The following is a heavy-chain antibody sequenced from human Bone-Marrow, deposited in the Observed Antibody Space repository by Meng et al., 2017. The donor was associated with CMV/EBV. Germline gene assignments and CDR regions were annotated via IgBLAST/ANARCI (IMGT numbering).Heavy chain of an antibody. J-gene: IGHJ4*02. V-gene: IGHV3-23*01. Sequence: FTVSSNYMSWVRQAPGKGLEWVSTVSGSGDSAWYADSVKGRFTISRDNSKNTLYLQINSLRAEDTAVYYCAKGGYCGSTTCNKLFDYWGQGTLVTVSS. CDR1: FTVSSNY. CDR2: VSGSGDSA. D-gene: IGHD2-2*02. CDR3: AKGGYCGSTTCNKLFDY.